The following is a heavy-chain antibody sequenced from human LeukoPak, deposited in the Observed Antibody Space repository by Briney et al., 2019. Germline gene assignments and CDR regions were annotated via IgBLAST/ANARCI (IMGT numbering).Heavy chain of an antibody. CDR2: ISYDGSNK. Sequence: GRSLRLSCAASGFTFSSYAMHWVRQAPGKGLEWVAVISYDGSNKYYADSVKGRFTISRDNSKNTLYLQMNSLRAEDTALYYCARVPSGTYPSFYFDHWGQGSLVTVSS. CDR3: ARVPSGTYPSFYFDH. V-gene: IGHV3-30-3*01. D-gene: IGHD1-26*01. CDR1: GFTFSSYA. J-gene: IGHJ4*02.